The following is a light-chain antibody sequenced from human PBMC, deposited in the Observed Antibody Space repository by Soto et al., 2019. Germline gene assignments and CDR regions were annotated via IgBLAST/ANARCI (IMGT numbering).Light chain of an antibody. Sequence: DIQVTQSPSSLSASVGDRVTITCRASQDIAGYLAWYQHKPGRXXEXXIHGASRLQSGVPARFSGSGSGTDLTISINSLQPEDFETYYGQQAYSFPITFGQGTRLEIK. CDR2: GAS. CDR1: QDIAGY. V-gene: IGKV1D-12*01. CDR3: QQAYSFPIT. J-gene: IGKJ5*01.